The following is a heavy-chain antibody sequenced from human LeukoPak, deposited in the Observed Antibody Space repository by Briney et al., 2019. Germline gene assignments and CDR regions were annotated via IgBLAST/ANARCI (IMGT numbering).Heavy chain of an antibody. Sequence: SETLSLTYTVSGGSISSYYWSWIRQPPGKGLEWIGYIYYSGSTNYNPSLKSRVTISVDTSKNQFSLKLSSVTAADTAVYYCARGRPGGSFDYWGQGTLVTVSS. V-gene: IGHV4-59*12. CDR2: IYYSGST. J-gene: IGHJ4*02. CDR1: GGSISSYY. D-gene: IGHD3-16*01. CDR3: ARGRPGGSFDY.